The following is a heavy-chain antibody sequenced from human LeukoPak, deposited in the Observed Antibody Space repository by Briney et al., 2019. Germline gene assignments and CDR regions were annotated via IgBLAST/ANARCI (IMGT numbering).Heavy chain of an antibody. CDR2: NYSSGST. J-gene: IGHJ4*02. CDR1: GGSISSYY. D-gene: IGHD3-22*01. Sequence: SETLSLTCTLSGGSISSYYWSWLRQPPGKGMEWIGYNYSSGSTNYNPSLKSRVTISVDTSKNQFSLKLSSVTAADTAVYYCARQGDYYDSSVSSPWFDYWGQGTLVTVSS. V-gene: IGHV4-59*08. CDR3: ARQGDYYDSSVSSPWFDY.